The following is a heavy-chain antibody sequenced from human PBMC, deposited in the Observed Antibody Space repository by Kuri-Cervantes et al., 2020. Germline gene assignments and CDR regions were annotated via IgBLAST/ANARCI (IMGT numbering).Heavy chain of an antibody. V-gene: IGHV3-11*04. J-gene: IGHJ4*02. Sequence: GESLKISCAASGFTFSDYYMSWIRQAPGKGLEWVSYISSSGSTIYYADSVKGRFTISRDNAKNSLYLQMNSLRDEDTAVYYCARVPVPYESYFEYWGQGTLVTVSS. D-gene: IGHD2-21*01. CDR2: ISSSGSTI. CDR3: ARVPVPYESYFEY. CDR1: GFTFSDYY.